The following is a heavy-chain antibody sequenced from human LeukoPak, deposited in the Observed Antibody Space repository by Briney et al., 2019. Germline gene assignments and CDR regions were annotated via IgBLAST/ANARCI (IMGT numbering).Heavy chain of an antibody. V-gene: IGHV3-30*01. CDR2: ISYDGSNK. D-gene: IGHD3-3*01. CDR3: ARDPQYYDFWSGYYYN. CDR1: GFTFSSYA. J-gene: IGHJ4*02. Sequence: GGSLRLSCAASGFTFSSYAMHWVRQAPGKGLEWVAVISYDGSNKYYADSVKGRFTISGDNSKNTLYLQMNSLRAEDTAVYYCARDPQYYDFWSGYYYNWGQGTLVTVSS.